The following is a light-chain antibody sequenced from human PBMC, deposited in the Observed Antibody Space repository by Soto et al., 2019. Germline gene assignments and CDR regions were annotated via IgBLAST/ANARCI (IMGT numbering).Light chain of an antibody. J-gene: IGKJ1*01. CDR3: QQYYNWPRT. CDR2: GES. CDR1: ESVSNN. V-gene: IGKV3-15*01. Sequence: ETAMTQSPASLSLSPGARATVSDRAIESVSNNYVAWYQQKPGQAPRLLIYGESTRATYIPASFSGSGSGTEFTLTIRSLEPEDLAVYYCQQYYNWPRTVGQGTQVELK.